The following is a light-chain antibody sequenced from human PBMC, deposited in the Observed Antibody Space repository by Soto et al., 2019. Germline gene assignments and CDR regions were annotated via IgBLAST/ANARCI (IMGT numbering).Light chain of an antibody. Sequence: SYELTQPPSVSVSPGQTASITCSGAKLGDKYACWYQQKPGQSPVLVIYQDSKRPSGIPERFSGSNSGNTATLTISGTQAMDEADYYCQAWDSSTVVVFGGGTKVTVL. CDR1: KLGDKY. CDR2: QDS. CDR3: QAWDSSTVVV. J-gene: IGLJ2*01. V-gene: IGLV3-1*01.